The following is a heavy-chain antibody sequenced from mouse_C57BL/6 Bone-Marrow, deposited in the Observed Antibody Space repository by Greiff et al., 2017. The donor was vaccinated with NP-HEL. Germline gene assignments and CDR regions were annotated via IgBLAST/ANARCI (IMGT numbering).Heavy chain of an antibody. J-gene: IGHJ4*01. D-gene: IGHD2-2*01. CDR3: AKRGIYYGYDVGDYAMDY. V-gene: IGHV2-9*01. CDR2: IWGGGST. CDR1: GFSLTSYG. Sequence: VKLVESGPGLVAPSQSLSITCTVSGFSLTSYGVDWVRQPPGKGLEWLGVIWGGGSTNYNSALMSRLSISKDNSKSQVFLKKNSMQTDDTAMYYCAKRGIYYGYDVGDYAMDYWGQGTSVTVSS.